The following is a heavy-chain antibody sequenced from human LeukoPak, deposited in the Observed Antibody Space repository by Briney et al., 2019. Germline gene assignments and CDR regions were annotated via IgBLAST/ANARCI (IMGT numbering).Heavy chain of an antibody. J-gene: IGHJ5*02. V-gene: IGHV1-8*01. CDR2: MNPNSGNT. CDR1: GYTFTTYD. CDR3: ARGRGSGHKENWFDP. Sequence: ASVKVSCKASGYTFTTYDINWVRQAAGQGLEWMGWMNPNSGNTGYAQKFQGRVTMTRNTSITTAYMELSSLRSEDTAVYYCARGRGSGHKENWFDPWGQGTLVTVSS. D-gene: IGHD6-19*01.